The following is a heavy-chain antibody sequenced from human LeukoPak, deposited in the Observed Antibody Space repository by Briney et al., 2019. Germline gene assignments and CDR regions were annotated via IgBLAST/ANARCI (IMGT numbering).Heavy chain of an antibody. J-gene: IGHJ6*04. V-gene: IGHV3-30*04. Sequence: GGSLRLSCAASGFTFSSYEMNWVRQAPGKGLEWVAVISYDGSNKYYADSVKGRFTISRDNSKNTLYLQMNSLRAEDTAVYYCARDTVDTAMYYGMDVWGKGTTVTVSS. CDR2: ISYDGSNK. D-gene: IGHD5-18*01. CDR1: GFTFSSYE. CDR3: ARDTVDTAMYYGMDV.